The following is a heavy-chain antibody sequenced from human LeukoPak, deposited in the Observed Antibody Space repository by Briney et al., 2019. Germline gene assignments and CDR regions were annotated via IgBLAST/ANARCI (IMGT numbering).Heavy chain of an antibody. J-gene: IGHJ6*04. CDR2: IYYSGST. Sequence: PSETLSLTCTVSGGSISSSSYYWGWIRQPPGKGLEWIGSIYYSGSTYYNPSLKSRVTISVDTSKNQFSLKLSSVTAADTAVYYCARGGEYSSGWYALVSVFMDVXXKGXTVT. CDR3: ARGGEYSSGWYALVSVFMDV. D-gene: IGHD6-19*01. CDR1: GGSISSSSYY. V-gene: IGHV4-39*01.